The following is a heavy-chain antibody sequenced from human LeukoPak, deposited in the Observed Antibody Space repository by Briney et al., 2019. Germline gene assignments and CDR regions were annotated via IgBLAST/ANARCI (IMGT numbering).Heavy chain of an antibody. Sequence: ASVKVSCKASGGTFSSYAISWVRQAPGQGLEWMGGIIPIFGTANYAQKFQGRVTITADESTSTAYMELSSLRSEDTAVYYCARSAVGVPAFNNWFDPWGQGTLVTVSS. CDR2: IIPIFGTA. CDR3: ARSAVGVPAFNNWFDP. D-gene: IGHD2-2*01. V-gene: IGHV1-69*13. CDR1: GGTFSSYA. J-gene: IGHJ5*02.